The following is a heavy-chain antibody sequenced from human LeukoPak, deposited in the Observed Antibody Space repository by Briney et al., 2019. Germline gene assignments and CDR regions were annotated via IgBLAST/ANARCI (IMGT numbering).Heavy chain of an antibody. V-gene: IGHV4-39*07. CDR1: GGSISSSSYY. J-gene: IGHJ6*03. Sequence: PSETLSLTCTVSGGSISSSSYYWGWIRQPPGKGLEWIGSIYYSGSTNYNPSLKSRVTISVDTSKNQFSLKLSSVTAADTAVYYCARVNYGDYVEDYYYYMDVWGKGTTVTVSS. D-gene: IGHD4-17*01. CDR2: IYYSGST. CDR3: ARVNYGDYVEDYYYYMDV.